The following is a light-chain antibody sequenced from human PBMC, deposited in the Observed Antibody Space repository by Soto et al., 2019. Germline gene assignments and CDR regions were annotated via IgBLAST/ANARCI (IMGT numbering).Light chain of an antibody. Sequence: QPVLTQPPSVSGAPGQRVTISCTGSSSNIGAGYDVHWYQQLPGTAPKLLMYGNSNRPSGVPDRFSGSKSGTSASLAITGLQAEDEADYYCQSYDSSLSVGVFGTGTKVTVL. CDR2: GNS. V-gene: IGLV1-40*01. CDR1: SSNIGAGYD. CDR3: QSYDSSLSVGV. J-gene: IGLJ1*01.